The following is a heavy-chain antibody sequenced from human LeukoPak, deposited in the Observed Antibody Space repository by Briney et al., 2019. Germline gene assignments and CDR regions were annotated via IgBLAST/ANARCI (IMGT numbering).Heavy chain of an antibody. CDR2: ISYDGSNK. D-gene: IGHD3-22*01. CDR3: ARDPPSHDSSGYYYVGDYYYYYGMDV. Sequence: PGGSLRLSCAASGFTFSSYAMHWVRQAPGKGLEWVAVISYDGSNKYYADSVKGRFTISRDNSKNTLYLQMNSLRAEDTAVYYCARDPPSHDSSGYYYVGDYYYYYGMDVWGQGTTVTVSS. V-gene: IGHV3-30-3*01. J-gene: IGHJ6*02. CDR1: GFTFSSYA.